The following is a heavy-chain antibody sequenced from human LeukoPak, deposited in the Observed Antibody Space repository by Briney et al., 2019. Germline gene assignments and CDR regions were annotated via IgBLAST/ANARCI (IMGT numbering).Heavy chain of an antibody. V-gene: IGHV4-59*12. Sequence: PSETLSLTCTVSGGSISSYYWNWIRQPPGKGLEWIGYIYYSGSTNYNPSLKSRVTISVDTSKNQFSLKLSSVTAADTAVYYCARRYYDILTGYLPYYFDYWGQGTLVTVSS. CDR1: GGSISSYY. J-gene: IGHJ4*02. CDR2: IYYSGST. D-gene: IGHD3-9*01. CDR3: ARRYYDILTGYLPYYFDY.